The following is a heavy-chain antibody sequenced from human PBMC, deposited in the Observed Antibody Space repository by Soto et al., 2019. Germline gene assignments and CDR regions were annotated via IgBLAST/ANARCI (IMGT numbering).Heavy chain of an antibody. CDR2: MYYSGST. J-gene: IGHJ4*02. CDR3: ARPRRGYSYGQTIDY. Sequence: SETLSLTCTVSGGSISGGGSYWSWIRQRPGKGLEWIGYMYYSGSTYYNPSLKGRVMISSDTPKNQFSLSVSSVTAADTAVYYCARPRRGYSYGQTIDYWGQGTLVTVSS. D-gene: IGHD5-18*01. V-gene: IGHV4-31*03. CDR1: GGSISGGGSY.